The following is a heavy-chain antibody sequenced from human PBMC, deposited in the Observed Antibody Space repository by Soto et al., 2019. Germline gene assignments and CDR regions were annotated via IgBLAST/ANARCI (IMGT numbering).Heavy chain of an antibody. Sequence: QVQLQESGPGLVKPSETLSLTCTVSGGSISSYYWSWIRQPPGKGLEWIGYIYYSGSTNYNPSLKSRVTISVDTSKNQFSLKLSSVTAADTAVYYCARGGYRRKDAFDIWGQGTMVTVSS. CDR2: IYYSGST. J-gene: IGHJ3*02. CDR1: GGSISSYY. V-gene: IGHV4-59*01. CDR3: ARGGYRRKDAFDI. D-gene: IGHD5-18*01.